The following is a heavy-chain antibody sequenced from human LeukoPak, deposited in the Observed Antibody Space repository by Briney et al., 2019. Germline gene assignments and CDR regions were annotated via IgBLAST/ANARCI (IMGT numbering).Heavy chain of an antibody. CDR1: GYTFTNYA. Sequence: ASVKVSCKASGYTFTNYALHWVRQAPGQRLEWMGWINAGNGDTVYPQRFQGRVTITRDTSVSTVDMELSSLRSEDTAVYYCARGYCSSASCQYYFDYWGQGTLVTVSS. V-gene: IGHV1-3*01. CDR3: ARGYCSSASCQYYFDY. D-gene: IGHD2-2*01. CDR2: INAGNGDT. J-gene: IGHJ4*02.